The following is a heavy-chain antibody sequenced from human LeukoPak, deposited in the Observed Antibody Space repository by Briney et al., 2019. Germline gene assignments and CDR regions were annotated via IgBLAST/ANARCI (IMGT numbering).Heavy chain of an antibody. Sequence: GGSLRLSCAASGFTFSDYWMHWIRQAPGKGLVWVSRINSDGTSISYADSVKGRFTISRDNAKNTLYLQMNSLRAEDSAVYYCARDRWNFDYWGQGTLATVSS. D-gene: IGHD4-23*01. V-gene: IGHV3-74*01. CDR1: GFTFSDYW. J-gene: IGHJ4*02. CDR2: INSDGTSI. CDR3: ARDRWNFDY.